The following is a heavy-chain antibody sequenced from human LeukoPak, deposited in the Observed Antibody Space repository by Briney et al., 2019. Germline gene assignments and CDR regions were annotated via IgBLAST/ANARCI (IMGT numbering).Heavy chain of an antibody. J-gene: IGHJ3*02. Sequence: GASVKVSCKASGYTFTSYYMHWVRQAPGQGLEWMGIINPSGGSTSYAQKFQGRVTMTRDMSTSTVFMELSSLRSEDTAVYYCASDSSSFTDWGDALDIWGQGTMVTVSS. V-gene: IGHV1-46*01. CDR3: ASDSSSFTDWGDALDI. D-gene: IGHD6-6*01. CDR1: GYTFTSYY. CDR2: INPSGGST.